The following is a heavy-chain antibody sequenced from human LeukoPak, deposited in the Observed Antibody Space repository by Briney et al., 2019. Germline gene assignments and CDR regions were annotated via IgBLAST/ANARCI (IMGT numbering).Heavy chain of an antibody. Sequence: SETLSLTCAVYGGSFSGYYWSWIRQPPGKGLEWIGEINHSGSTNYNPSLKSRVTISVDTSKNQFSLKLSSVTAADTAVYHCARGVLLWFGEYRTYYYMDVWGKGTTVTVSS. J-gene: IGHJ6*03. CDR2: INHSGST. CDR1: GGSFSGYY. CDR3: ARGVLLWFGEYRTYYYMDV. D-gene: IGHD3-10*01. V-gene: IGHV4-34*01.